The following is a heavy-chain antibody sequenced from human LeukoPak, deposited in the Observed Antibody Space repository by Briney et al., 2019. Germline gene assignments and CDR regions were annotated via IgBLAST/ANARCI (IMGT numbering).Heavy chain of an antibody. V-gene: IGHV3-23*01. CDR2: ISGSGGST. CDR3: AKTLDIVVVVAAWVYFDY. J-gene: IGHJ4*02. D-gene: IGHD2-15*01. Sequence: PGGSLRLSCAASGFTFSSYAISWVRQAPGKGLEWVSAISGSGGSTYYADSVKGRFTISRDNSKNTLYLQMNSLRAEDTAVYYCAKTLDIVVVVAAWVYFDYWGQGTLVTVSS. CDR1: GFTFSSYA.